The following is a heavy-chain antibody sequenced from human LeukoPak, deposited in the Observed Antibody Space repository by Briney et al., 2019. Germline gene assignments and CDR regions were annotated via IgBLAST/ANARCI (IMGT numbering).Heavy chain of an antibody. CDR1: GFTFSTYS. CDR3: ARDFMYAFDI. CDR2: ISNYGT. V-gene: IGHV3-48*01. D-gene: IGHD3-10*02. J-gene: IGHJ3*02. Sequence: PGGSLRLSCAASGFTFSTYSMNWVRQAPGKGLEWVSYISNYGTSYADSVKGRFTISRDTAKNSLYLQMNSLRAEDTAVYYCARDFMYAFDIWGQGTMVTVSS.